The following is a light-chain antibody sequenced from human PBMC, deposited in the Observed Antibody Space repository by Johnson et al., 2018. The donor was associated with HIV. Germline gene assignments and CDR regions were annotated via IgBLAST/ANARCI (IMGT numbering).Light chain of an antibody. CDR2: DNN. Sequence: HSVLTQPPSVSAAPGQKVAISCSGSSSIIGNNYVSWYQQLPGTAPKLLIYDNNKRPSGIPDRFSGSKSGTSATLGITGLQTGDEADYYCGTWDSSLSAYVFGTGTKVTVL. CDR3: GTWDSSLSAYV. V-gene: IGLV1-51*01. CDR1: SSIIGNNY. J-gene: IGLJ1*01.